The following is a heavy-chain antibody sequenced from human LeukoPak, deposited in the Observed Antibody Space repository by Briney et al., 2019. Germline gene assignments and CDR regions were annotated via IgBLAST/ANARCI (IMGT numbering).Heavy chain of an antibody. V-gene: IGHV4-59*01. CDR1: GGSISSYY. CDR2: IYYSGST. J-gene: IGHJ3*02. Sequence: SETLSLTCTVSGGSISSYYWSWIRQPPGKGLEWIGYIYYSGSTNYNPSLKSRVTMSVDTSKNQFSLKLSSVTAADTAVYYCARAGRITYYYDSSGYPIDAFDIWGQGTMVTVSS. CDR3: ARAGRITYYYDSSGYPIDAFDI. D-gene: IGHD3-22*01.